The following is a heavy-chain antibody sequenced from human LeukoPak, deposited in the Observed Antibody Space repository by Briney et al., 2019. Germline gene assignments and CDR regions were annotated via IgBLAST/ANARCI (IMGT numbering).Heavy chain of an antibody. J-gene: IGHJ4*02. Sequence: SETLSLTCTVSGGSISGYSWSWIRQPPGKGLEWIGYIYHSGSTYYNPSLKSRVTISVDRSKNQFSLKLSSVTAADTAVYYCALKGWENDYWGQGTLVTVSS. CDR1: GGSISGYS. CDR2: IYHSGST. V-gene: IGHV4-30-2*01. D-gene: IGHD6-19*01. CDR3: ALKGWENDY.